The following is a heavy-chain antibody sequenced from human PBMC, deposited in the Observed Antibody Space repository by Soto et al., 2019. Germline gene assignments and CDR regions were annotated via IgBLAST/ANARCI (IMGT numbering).Heavy chain of an antibody. CDR1: GGSISSSSYY. CDR3: ARHRGGDSSVAFDI. J-gene: IGHJ3*02. CDR2: IYYSGST. V-gene: IGHV4-39*01. D-gene: IGHD3-22*01. Sequence: QLQLQESGPGLVKPSETLSLTCTVSGGSISSSSYYWGWIRQPPGKGLEWIGSIYYSGSTYYNPSLKRRVTISVDPSKNQFSLKLSSVTAADTAVYYCARHRGGDSSVAFDIWGQGTMVTVSS.